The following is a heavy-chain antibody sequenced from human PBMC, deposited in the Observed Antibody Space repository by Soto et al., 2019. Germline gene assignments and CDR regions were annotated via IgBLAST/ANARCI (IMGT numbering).Heavy chain of an antibody. V-gene: IGHV2-5*02. CDR2: IYWDGES. J-gene: IGHJ4*02. CDR3: AHRDSTGTTTYFDS. D-gene: IGHD1-1*01. CDR1: GFSFTTTRMG. Sequence: SGPTLVNPTETLTLTCTFSGFSFTTTRMGVGWTRQPPGKALEWLAIIYWDGESRYNPLLRRRLTLTEDTSKNQEVLTMTNMDPEDTATYYCAHRDSTGTTTYFDSWGQGIPVTVSS.